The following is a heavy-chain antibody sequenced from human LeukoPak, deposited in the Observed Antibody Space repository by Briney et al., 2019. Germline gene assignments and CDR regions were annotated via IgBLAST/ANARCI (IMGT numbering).Heavy chain of an antibody. Sequence: KPSETLSLTCTVSGGSISSSSYYWGWIRQPPGKGLEWIGSIYYSGSTYYNPSLKSRVTISVNTSKNQFSLKLSSVTAADTAVYYCARPYYGSGDDAFDIWGQGTMVTVSS. D-gene: IGHD3-10*01. J-gene: IGHJ3*02. CDR3: ARPYYGSGDDAFDI. CDR1: GGSISSSSYY. V-gene: IGHV4-39*01. CDR2: IYYSGST.